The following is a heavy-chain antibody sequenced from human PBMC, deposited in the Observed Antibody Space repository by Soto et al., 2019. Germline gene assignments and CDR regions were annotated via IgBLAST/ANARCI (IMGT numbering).Heavy chain of an antibody. CDR3: ARDTPSQYCSSTSCRRYYYYYMDV. CDR1: GFTFSSYS. CDR2: ISSSSSTI. V-gene: IGHV3-48*01. J-gene: IGHJ6*03. Sequence: EVQLVESGGGLVQPGGSLRLSCAASGFTFSSYSMNWVRQAPGKGLEWVSYISSSSSTIYYADSVKGRFTISRDNAKNSLYLQMNSLRAEDTAVYYCARDTPSQYCSSTSCRRYYYYYMDVWGKGTTVTVSS. D-gene: IGHD2-2*01.